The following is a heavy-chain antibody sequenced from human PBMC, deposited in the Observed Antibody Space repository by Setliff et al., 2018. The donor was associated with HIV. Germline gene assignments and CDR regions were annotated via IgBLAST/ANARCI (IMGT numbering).Heavy chain of an antibody. CDR2: INHSGST. D-gene: IGHD6-13*01. V-gene: IGHV4-34*01. J-gene: IGHJ6*03. CDR1: GGSFTDIGGSFTDYY. Sequence: PSETLSLTCAVFGGSFTDIGGSFTDYYWIWIRQPPGKGLEWIGEINHSGSTHYNPSLKSRFTISVDTSKNQFSLKVNSVTAADTGVYYCARHSDSSSWPPGGYYHYMDVWGKGTTVTVSS. CDR3: ARHSDSSSWPPGGYYHYMDV.